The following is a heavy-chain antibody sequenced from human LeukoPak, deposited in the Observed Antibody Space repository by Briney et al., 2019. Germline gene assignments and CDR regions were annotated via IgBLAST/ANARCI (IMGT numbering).Heavy chain of an antibody. CDR2: IYHTGST. CDR3: TSGRSGYGANSGIASCDY. CDR1: GSSISNGYY. Sequence: SETLSLTCAVCGSSISNGYYWGWIRQPPGKGLEWIGSIYHTGSTYYNPSLKSRVTISVDTSKNQFSLKLISVTAAVTPVYYCTSGRSGYGANSGIASCDYWGRGTLVSVSS. J-gene: IGHJ4*02. D-gene: IGHD4-23*01. V-gene: IGHV4-38-2*01.